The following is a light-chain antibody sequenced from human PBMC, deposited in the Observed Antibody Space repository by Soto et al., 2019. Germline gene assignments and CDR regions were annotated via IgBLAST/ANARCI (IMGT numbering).Light chain of an antibody. CDR2: DAS. CDR1: QDITNS. V-gene: IGKV1-33*01. Sequence: DIQMTQSPSSLSASVGDRVTITCQASQDITNSLNWYQQKPGKAPKVLIYDASILETGVPSRFSGSGSGTDFTFTISSLQPEDVATSYCHQYDNLPLTFGPGTTVDIE. J-gene: IGKJ3*01. CDR3: HQYDNLPLT.